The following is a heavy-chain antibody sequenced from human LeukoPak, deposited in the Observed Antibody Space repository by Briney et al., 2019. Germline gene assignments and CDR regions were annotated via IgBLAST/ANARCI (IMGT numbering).Heavy chain of an antibody. CDR1: GFTFSSYA. Sequence: PGGSLRLSCAASGFTFSSYAMHWVRQAPGKGLEWVAVISYDGSNKYYADSVKGRFTISRDNSKNTLYLQMNSLRAEDTAVYYCAREYHYWGQGTLVTVSS. CDR2: ISYDGSNK. J-gene: IGHJ4*02. D-gene: IGHD2-2*01. CDR3: AREYHY. V-gene: IGHV3-30-3*01.